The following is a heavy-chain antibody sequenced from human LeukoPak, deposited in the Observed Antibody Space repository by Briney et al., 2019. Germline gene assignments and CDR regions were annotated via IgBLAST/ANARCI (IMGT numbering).Heavy chain of an antibody. CDR2: ICYGANSI. D-gene: IGHD6-19*01. CDR1: GFNFTSYP. V-gene: IGHV3-11*04. Sequence: PGGSLRLSCAASGFNFTSYPMSWIRQAPGRGLEWVSYICYGANSIFYTDSVKGRFTISRDNAKNSLYLQVNSQRAEDTAVYYCARVIGQWPDLFYYYMDVWGKGTSVTVSS. J-gene: IGHJ6*03. CDR3: ARVIGQWPDLFYYYMDV.